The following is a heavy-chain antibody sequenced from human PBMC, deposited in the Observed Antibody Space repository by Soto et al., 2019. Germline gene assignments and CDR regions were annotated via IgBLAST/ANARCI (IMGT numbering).Heavy chain of an antibody. V-gene: IGHV3-23*01. D-gene: IGHD5-12*01. Sequence: GGSLRLSCAASGFTFSSYAMSWVRQAPGKGLEWVSAISGSGGSTYYADSVKGRFTISRDNSKNTLYLQMNSLRAEVMAVYYCAKDRVYSCYDNWFDPWFHGTLVTDSS. CDR1: GFTFSSYA. J-gene: IGHJ5*02. CDR3: AKDRVYSCYDNWFDP. CDR2: ISGSGGST.